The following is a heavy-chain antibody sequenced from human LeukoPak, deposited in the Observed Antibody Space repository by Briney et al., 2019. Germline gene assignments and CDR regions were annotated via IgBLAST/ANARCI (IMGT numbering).Heavy chain of an antibody. D-gene: IGHD4-17*01. CDR3: AIDYGDYNFDY. J-gene: IGHJ4*02. V-gene: IGHV3-48*01. CDR2: ISSSSSTI. CDR1: GFTFSSYS. Sequence: GGSLRLSCAASGFTFSSYSMNWVRQAPGKGLEWVSYISSSSSTIYYADSVEGRFTISRDNAKNSLYLQMNSLRAEDTAVYYCAIDYGDYNFDYWGQGTLVTVSS.